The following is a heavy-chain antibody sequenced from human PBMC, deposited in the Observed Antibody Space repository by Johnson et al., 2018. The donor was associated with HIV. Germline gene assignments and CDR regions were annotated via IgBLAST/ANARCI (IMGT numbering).Heavy chain of an antibody. D-gene: IGHD4-17*01. V-gene: IGHV3-23*04. CDR2: ISGSGGST. J-gene: IGHJ3*02. CDR3: AKDPSTGTTFYAFDI. CDR1: GFTFSSYA. Sequence: VQLVESGGGLVQPGGSLRLSCAASGFTFSSYAMNWVRQAPGKGLKWVSSISGSGGSTYYADSVKGRFTISRDNSKNTLYLQMNSLRADDTAVYYCAKDPSTGTTFYAFDIWGQGTMVTVSS.